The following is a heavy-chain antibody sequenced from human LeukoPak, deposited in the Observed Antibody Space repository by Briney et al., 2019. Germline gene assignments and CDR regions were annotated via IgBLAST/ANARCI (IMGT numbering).Heavy chain of an antibody. J-gene: IGHJ6*02. CDR2: IYTSGSS. CDR1: GGSISSYY. V-gene: IGHV4-4*07. CDR3: ARAGKVVVAATRNGMDV. Sequence: SETLSLTCTVSGGSISSYYWSWIRQPAGKGLEWIGRIYTSGSSNYNPSLKSRVTMSVDTSKNQFSLKLSSVTAADTAVYYCARAGKVVVAATRNGMDVWGQGTTVTVSS. D-gene: IGHD2-15*01.